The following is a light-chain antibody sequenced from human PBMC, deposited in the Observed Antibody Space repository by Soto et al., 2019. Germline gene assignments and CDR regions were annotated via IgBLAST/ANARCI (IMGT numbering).Light chain of an antibody. CDR1: SRDVGGYNY. CDR2: EVS. CDR3: SSYAGSNNLV. Sequence: QSVLTQPPCASGSPGQSVTISCTGTSRDVGGYNYVSWYQQHPGKAPKLIISEVSKRPSGVPDRFSGSKSGNTASLSVSGLQADDEADYYCSSYAGSNNLVFGGGTKVTVL. J-gene: IGLJ3*02. V-gene: IGLV2-8*01.